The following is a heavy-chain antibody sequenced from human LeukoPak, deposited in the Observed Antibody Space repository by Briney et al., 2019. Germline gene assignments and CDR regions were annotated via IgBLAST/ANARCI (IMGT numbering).Heavy chain of an antibody. CDR1: GFTFDDYG. Sequence: TGGSLRLSCAASGFTFDDYGMSWVRQAPGKGLEWVSGINWNGGSTGCADSVKGRFTISRDNAKNSLYLQMNSLRAEDTALYYCARRVYDSSGYYSAAFDIWGQGTMVTVSS. J-gene: IGHJ3*02. CDR2: INWNGGST. V-gene: IGHV3-20*04. CDR3: ARRVYDSSGYYSAAFDI. D-gene: IGHD3-22*01.